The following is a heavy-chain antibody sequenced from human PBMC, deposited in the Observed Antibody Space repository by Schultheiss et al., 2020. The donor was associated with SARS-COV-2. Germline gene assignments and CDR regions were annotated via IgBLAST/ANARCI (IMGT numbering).Heavy chain of an antibody. D-gene: IGHD2-2*01. CDR3: ARHSYCSSTSCYAGAFDI. V-gene: IGHV4-34*01. CDR1: GGSFSGYY. CDR2: INHSGST. J-gene: IGHJ3*02. Sequence: SETLSLTCAVYGGSFSGYYWSWIRQPPGKGLEWIGEINHSGSTNYNPSLKSRVTISVDTSKNQFSLKLSSVTAADTAVYYCARHSYCSSTSCYAGAFDIWGQGTMVTVSS.